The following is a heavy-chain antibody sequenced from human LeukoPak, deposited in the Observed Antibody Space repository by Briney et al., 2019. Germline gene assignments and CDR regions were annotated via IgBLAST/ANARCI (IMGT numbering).Heavy chain of an antibody. Sequence: GGSLRLSCVASGFTYSHNGMSWVRQAPGKGLEWVSVISGSGGSTYYADSVKGRFTISRDNSKNTLYLQMNSLRAEDTAVYYCAKDIVGANYYYMDVWGKGTTVTISS. V-gene: IGHV3-23*01. D-gene: IGHD1-26*01. CDR3: AKDIVGANYYYMDV. J-gene: IGHJ6*03. CDR1: GFTYSHNG. CDR2: ISGSGGST.